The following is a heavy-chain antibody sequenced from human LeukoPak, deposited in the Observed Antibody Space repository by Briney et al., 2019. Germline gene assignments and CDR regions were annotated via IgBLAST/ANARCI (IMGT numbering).Heavy chain of an antibody. CDR3: AKALRVGAVDNWYFDL. CDR1: GFTFSSYA. V-gene: IGHV3-23*01. D-gene: IGHD6-19*01. CDR2: ISGSGGST. J-gene: IGHJ2*01. Sequence: GGSLRLSCTASGFTFSSYAMSWVRQAPGKGLEWVSAISGSGGSTYYADSVKGRFTISRDNSKNTLYLQMNSLRAEDTAVYYCAKALRVGAVDNWYFDLWGRGTLITVSS.